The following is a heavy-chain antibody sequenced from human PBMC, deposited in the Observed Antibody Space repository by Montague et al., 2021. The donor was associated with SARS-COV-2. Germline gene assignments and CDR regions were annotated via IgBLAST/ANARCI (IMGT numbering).Heavy chain of an antibody. D-gene: IGHD2/OR15-2a*01. V-gene: IGHV4-59*12. CDR3: ARLFLPSRELDV. J-gene: IGHJ3*01. Sequence: SETLSLTCTVSGGPILGFYWNWIRQPPGKGLEWIGYVYYTGRADYNPSLESRITISVDSSKRQFSLSLRSVTAADTAVYYCARLFLPSRELDVWGQGTMVTVSS. CDR1: GGPILGFY. CDR2: VYYTGRA.